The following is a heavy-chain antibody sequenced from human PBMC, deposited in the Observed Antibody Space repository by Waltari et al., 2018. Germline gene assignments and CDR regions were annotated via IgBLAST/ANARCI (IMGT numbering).Heavy chain of an antibody. CDR1: GDSITNDY. J-gene: IGHJ4*02. CDR2: IFYTGNT. Sequence: QVHLQESCPVLVEPSETLSLTSTLSGDSITNDYWSWIRQPTGEVLEYIGYIFYTGNTKSNPSLKGRVSISVDTSKNKLSLKLTSVTVADTAVYYCARTARIPGYWGQGILVTVSS. V-gene: IGHV4-59*01. CDR3: ARTARIPGY.